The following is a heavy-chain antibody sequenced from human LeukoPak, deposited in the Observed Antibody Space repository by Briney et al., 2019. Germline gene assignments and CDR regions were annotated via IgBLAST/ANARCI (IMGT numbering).Heavy chain of an antibody. Sequence: SETLSLTSTVSRVSISIINYYCGWIRQPPGKGLEWIGSIYYSGSTYYNPSLKSRVTISIDTSKNQFCLKLSSGTAADTAVYYGARRIAAAGKFGYMDVWGKGTTVTVSS. V-gene: IGHV4-39*01. CDR2: IYYSGST. CDR3: ARRIAAAGKFGYMDV. CDR1: RVSISIINYY. D-gene: IGHD6-13*01. J-gene: IGHJ6*03.